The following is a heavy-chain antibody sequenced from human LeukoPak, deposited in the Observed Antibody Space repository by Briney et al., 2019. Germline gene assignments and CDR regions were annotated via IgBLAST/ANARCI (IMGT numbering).Heavy chain of an antibody. Sequence: ASVKVSCKASGYTFTGYYMHWVRQAPGQGLEWMGWINPNSGGTNYAQKFQGRVTMTRDTSISTAYMEPSRLRSDDTAVYYCARVRYCGGDCSSYSLGYFDYWGQGTLVTVSS. V-gene: IGHV1-2*02. J-gene: IGHJ4*02. D-gene: IGHD2-21*02. CDR2: INPNSGGT. CDR3: ARVRYCGGDCSSYSLGYFDY. CDR1: GYTFTGYY.